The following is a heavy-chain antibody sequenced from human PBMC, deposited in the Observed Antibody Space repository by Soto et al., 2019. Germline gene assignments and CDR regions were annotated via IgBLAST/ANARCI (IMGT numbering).Heavy chain of an antibody. CDR3: AKDDDFWSGYPPYFDY. V-gene: IGHV3-23*01. D-gene: IGHD3-3*01. J-gene: IGHJ4*02. CDR1: GFTFSSYA. Sequence: GGSLRLSCSASGFTFSSYAMHWVRQAPGKGLEWVSAISGSGGSTYYADSVKGRFTISRDNSKNTLYLQMNSLRAEDTAVYYCAKDDDFWSGYPPYFDYWGQGTLVTVSS. CDR2: ISGSGGST.